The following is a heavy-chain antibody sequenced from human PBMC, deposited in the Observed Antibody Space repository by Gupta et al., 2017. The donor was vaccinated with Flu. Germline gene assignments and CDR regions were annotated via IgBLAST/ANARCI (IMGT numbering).Heavy chain of an antibody. Sequence: EVQMVESGGGLVQPGRSLRLYCTASGLTFGDYAMTWVRQAPGKGLEWVGVIRSKAYGGTTDYAASVRGRFTISRDDSNSIAYLQMNSLKTEDTGVYYCTRDIRYYYNSGGYYPPGYWGQGTLVTVPS. D-gene: IGHD3-22*01. CDR3: TRDIRYYYNSGGYYPPGY. J-gene: IGHJ4*02. V-gene: IGHV3-49*04. CDR1: GLTFGDYA. CDR2: IRSKAYGGTT.